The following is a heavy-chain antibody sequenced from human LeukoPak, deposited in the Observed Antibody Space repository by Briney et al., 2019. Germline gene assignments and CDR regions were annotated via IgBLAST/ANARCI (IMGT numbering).Heavy chain of an antibody. J-gene: IGHJ4*02. V-gene: IGHV4-61*02. D-gene: IGHD5-18*01. CDR1: GGSIKSGSYY. CDR2: IYTSEST. Sequence: PSETLSLTCTVSGGSIKSGSYYWSWIRQPAGKGLEWIGRIYTSESTNYNPSLKSRVTISVDTPKNQFSLNLNSVTAADTAVYYCARELGQYTYGYWFDYWGQGTLVTVSS. CDR3: ARELGQYTYGYWFDY.